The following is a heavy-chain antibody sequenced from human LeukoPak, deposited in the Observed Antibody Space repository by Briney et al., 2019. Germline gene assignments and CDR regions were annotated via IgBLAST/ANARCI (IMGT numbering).Heavy chain of an antibody. CDR3: ARGISDFQH. Sequence: SETLSLTCTVSGGSISNYYWSWIRQPAGKGLEWIGRVYSSGSTNYNPSLKSRVTISVDTSKNQFSLKLSSVTTADTAVYYCARGISDFQHWGQGTLVTVSS. J-gene: IGHJ1*01. V-gene: IGHV4-4*07. D-gene: IGHD6-19*01. CDR1: GGSISNYY. CDR2: VYSSGST.